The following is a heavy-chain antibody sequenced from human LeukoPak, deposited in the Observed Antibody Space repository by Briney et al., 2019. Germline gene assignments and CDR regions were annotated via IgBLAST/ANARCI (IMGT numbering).Heavy chain of an antibody. CDR1: GYSFTNYW. CDR3: ARLGEVVPAAIFLSAAVDY. J-gene: IGHJ4*02. D-gene: IGHD2-2*01. Sequence: GESLKISCKGSGYSFTNYWIAWVRQMPGKGLEWMGIIYPGDSDTRYSPSFQGQVTISADKSISTAYLQWSSLKASDTAMYYCARLGEVVPAAIFLSAAVDYWGQGTLVTVSS. CDR2: IYPGDSDT. V-gene: IGHV5-51*01.